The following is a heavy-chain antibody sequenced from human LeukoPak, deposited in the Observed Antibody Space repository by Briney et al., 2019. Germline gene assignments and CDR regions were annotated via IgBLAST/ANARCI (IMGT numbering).Heavy chain of an antibody. D-gene: IGHD2-2*01. CDR2: IYYSGST. Sequence: PSETLSLTCTVSGGSISSYYWSWIRQPPGKGLEWIGYIYYSGSTYYNPSLKSRVTISQDRSKNQFSLKLNSVTAADTAVYYCARGVVPAGPLDYWGQGTLVTVSS. V-gene: IGHV4-59*12. CDR1: GGSISSYY. J-gene: IGHJ4*02. CDR3: ARGVVPAGPLDY.